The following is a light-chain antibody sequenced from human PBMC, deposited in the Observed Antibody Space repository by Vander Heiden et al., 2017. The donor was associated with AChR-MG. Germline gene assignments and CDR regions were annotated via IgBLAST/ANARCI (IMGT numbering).Light chain of an antibody. V-gene: IGLV2-14*01. CDR3: SSYTSSSTLV. J-gene: IGLJ3*02. CDR1: SSDIGGHNY. Sequence: QSALTQPASVSGSPRQSITISCTGSSSDIGGHNYVSWYQQHPDKAPKLMIYEVSNRPSGVSNRFSGSKSGNTASLTISGLQAEDEADYYCSSYTSSSTLVFGGGTKLTVL. CDR2: EVS.